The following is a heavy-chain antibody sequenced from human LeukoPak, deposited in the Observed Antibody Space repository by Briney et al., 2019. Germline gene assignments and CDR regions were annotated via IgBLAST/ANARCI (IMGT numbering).Heavy chain of an antibody. V-gene: IGHV4-34*01. D-gene: IGHD2-15*01. J-gene: IGHJ4*02. CDR2: INHSGST. Sequence: SETLSLTCAVYGGSFSGYYWSWIRQPPGKGLEWIGEINHSGSTNYNPSLKSRVTISVDTSKNQLSLKLSSVTAADTAVYYCARGRGYCSGGSCYAQGFDYWGQGTLVTVSS. CDR1: GGSFSGYY. CDR3: ARGRGYCSGGSCYAQGFDY.